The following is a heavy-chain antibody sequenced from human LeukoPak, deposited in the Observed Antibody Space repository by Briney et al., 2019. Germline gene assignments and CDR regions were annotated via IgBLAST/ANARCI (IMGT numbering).Heavy chain of an antibody. V-gene: IGHV3-23*01. CDR3: AKVVGATTRGYFDY. CDR1: GFTFSSYA. D-gene: IGHD1-26*01. CDR2: INSSGGST. Sequence: SGGSLRLSCAASGFTFSSYAMSWVRQAPGKGLEWVSTINSSGGSTYYADSVKGRFTISRDNSKNTLYLQMNSLRAEDTAVYYCAKVVGATTRGYFDYWGQGTLVTVSS. J-gene: IGHJ4*02.